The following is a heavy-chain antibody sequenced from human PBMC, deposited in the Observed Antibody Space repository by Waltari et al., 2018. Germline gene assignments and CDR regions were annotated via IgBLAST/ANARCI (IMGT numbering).Heavy chain of an antibody. Sequence: QVQLQASGPGLVRPSETLSLTCSVSADSISAYSWSWVRQPPGKGLEWIGCVHYNGDTDYSPSLESRVTISLDTSKNQFSLMVSSVTAADTVVYYCARVSRGYRGSDRLLYFYSMDVWDKGTTVTVSS. V-gene: IGHV4-59*12. J-gene: IGHJ6*03. CDR1: ADSISAYS. CDR3: ARVSRGYRGSDRLLYFYSMDV. D-gene: IGHD5-12*01. CDR2: VHYNGDT.